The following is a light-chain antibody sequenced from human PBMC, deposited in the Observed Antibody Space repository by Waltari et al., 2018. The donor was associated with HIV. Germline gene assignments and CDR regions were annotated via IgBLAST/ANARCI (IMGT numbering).Light chain of an antibody. CDR3: VAWDDSLRGVL. CDR2: RND. V-gene: IGLV1-47*01. Sequence: SVLTQPPSASGTPGQRVTISCSGSTSNIGSNYVFLYQHLPGTAPKLLIHRNDQRPSGVPDRFSASTSGTSASLAISGLRSEDEADYYCVAWDDSLRGVLFGGGTKVAVL. J-gene: IGLJ2*01. CDR1: TSNIGSNY.